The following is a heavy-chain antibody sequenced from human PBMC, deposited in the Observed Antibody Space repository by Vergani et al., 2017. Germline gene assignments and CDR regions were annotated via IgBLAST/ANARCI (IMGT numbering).Heavy chain of an antibody. V-gene: IGHV1-46*03. D-gene: IGHD3-22*01. CDR1: GGTFSSYA. J-gene: IGHJ4*02. Sequence: QVQLVQSGAEVKKPGSSVKVSCKASGGTFSSYAISWVRQAPGQGLEWMGIINPSGGSTSYAQKFQGRVTMTRDTSTSTVYMELSSLRSEDTAVYYCTGWWYYDSIAYWAYWGQGTLVTVSS. CDR2: INPSGGST. CDR3: TGWWYYDSIAYWAY.